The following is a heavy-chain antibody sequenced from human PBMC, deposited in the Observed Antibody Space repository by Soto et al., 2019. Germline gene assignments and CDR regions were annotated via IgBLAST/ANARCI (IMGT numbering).Heavy chain of an antibody. CDR3: AHTLELELLWSFFDF. D-gene: IGHD1-7*01. J-gene: IGHJ4*02. CDR1: GFSLTTSGLG. V-gene: IGHV2-5*01. CDR2: IYWSDDK. Sequence: SGPTLVKPTQTLTLTCTFSGFSLTTSGLGVGWIRQPPGKALEWLALIYWSDDKRYNPSLKNRLTITKDTSKNQVVLTMTNMDPVDTGTYYCAHTLELELLWSFFDFWGQGTLVTVSS.